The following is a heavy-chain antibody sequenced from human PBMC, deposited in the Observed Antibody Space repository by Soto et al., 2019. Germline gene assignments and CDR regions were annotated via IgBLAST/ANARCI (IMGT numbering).Heavy chain of an antibody. D-gene: IGHD6-6*01. J-gene: IGHJ4*02. CDR1: GGSISSSSYY. V-gene: IGHV4-39*01. Sequence: QLQLQESGPGLVKPSETLSLTCTVSGGSISSSSYYWGWIRQPPGKGLEWIGSIYYSGSTYYNPSLKSRVTISVDTSKNQFSLRLSSVTAADTAVYYCARQTRYTSSPYYFDYWGQGTLVTVSS. CDR3: ARQTRYTSSPYYFDY. CDR2: IYYSGST.